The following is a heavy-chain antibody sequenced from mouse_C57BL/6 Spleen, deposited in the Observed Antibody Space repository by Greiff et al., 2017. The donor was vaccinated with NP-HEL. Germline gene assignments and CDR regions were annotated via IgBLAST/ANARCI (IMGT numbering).Heavy chain of an antibody. CDR1: GYTFTSYW. J-gene: IGHJ1*03. CDR3: SRLHGSTHFDV. V-gene: IGHV1-7*01. CDR2: INPSSGYT. D-gene: IGHD1-1*01. Sequence: QVQLQQSGAELVKPGASVKLSCKASGYTFTSYWMHWVKQRPGQGLEWIGYINPSSGYTKYNQKFKDKATLTADKSSSTAYMQLSSLTSEDSAVYYCSRLHGSTHFDVWGTGTTVTVSS.